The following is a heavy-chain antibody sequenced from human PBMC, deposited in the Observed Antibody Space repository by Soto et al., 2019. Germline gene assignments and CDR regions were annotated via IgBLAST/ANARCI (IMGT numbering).Heavy chain of an antibody. V-gene: IGHV1-3*01. Sequence: GASVKVSCKASGYTFTSYAMHWVRQVPGQRLEWMGWINAGNGNTKYSQKFQGRVTITRDTSASTAYMELSSLRSEDTAVYYCARGRFITGTELYWFDTCGQGTLVTVSS. J-gene: IGHJ5*02. D-gene: IGHD1-7*01. CDR2: INAGNGNT. CDR3: ARGRFITGTELYWFDT. CDR1: GYTFTSYA.